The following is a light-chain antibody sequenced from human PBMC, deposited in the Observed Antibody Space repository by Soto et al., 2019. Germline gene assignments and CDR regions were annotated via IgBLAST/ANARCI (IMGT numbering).Light chain of an antibody. Sequence: QSVLTQPPSVSAAPGQRITISCSGSSPNVGNNPVSWYQHLPGTAPKLLIYDNNKRPSGIPDRFSGSKFGTSATLGITGLQTGDEADYYCGAWDSSLSAGVFGGGTQLTVL. CDR2: DNN. CDR3: GAWDSSLSAGV. V-gene: IGLV1-51*01. CDR1: SPNVGNNP. J-gene: IGLJ2*01.